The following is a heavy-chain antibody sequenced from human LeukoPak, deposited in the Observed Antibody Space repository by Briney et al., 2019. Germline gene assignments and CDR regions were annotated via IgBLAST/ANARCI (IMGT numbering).Heavy chain of an antibody. D-gene: IGHD5-12*01. CDR1: GGSISSYY. CDR3: ASPHRLDWYFDL. V-gene: IGHV4-59*08. J-gene: IGHJ2*01. CDR2: IYYSGST. Sequence: SETLSLTCTVSGGSISSYYWSWIRQPPGKGLEWIGYIYYSGSTNYNPSLKSRVTISVDTSKNQFSLKLSSVTAADTAVYYCASPHRLDWYFDLWGRGTLVTVSS.